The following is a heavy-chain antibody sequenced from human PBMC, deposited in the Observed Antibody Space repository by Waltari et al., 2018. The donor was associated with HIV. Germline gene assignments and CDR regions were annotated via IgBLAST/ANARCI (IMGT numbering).Heavy chain of an antibody. Sequence: EVQLLESGGGLVQPGGSLRLSCAASGFTFSSYAMSWVRQAPGKGLQWVSGISGSGGSTYYADSVKGRFTISRDNSKNTLYLQMNSLRAEDTAVYYCAKDIRTYYDSSGPLGYWGQGTLVTVSS. V-gene: IGHV3-23*01. D-gene: IGHD3-22*01. CDR2: ISGSGGST. J-gene: IGHJ4*02. CDR3: AKDIRTYYDSSGPLGY. CDR1: GFTFSSYA.